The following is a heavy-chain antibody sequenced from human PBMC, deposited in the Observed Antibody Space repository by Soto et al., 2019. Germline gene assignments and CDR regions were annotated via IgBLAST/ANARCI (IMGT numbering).Heavy chain of an antibody. CDR2: IKSKTDGGTT. D-gene: IGHD6-6*01. J-gene: IGHJ4*02. Sequence: EVQLVESGGGLVKPGGSLRLSCAASGFTFSNAWMSWVRQAPGKGLEWVGRIKSKTDGGTTDYAAPVKGRFTISRYDSKNTLYLQMNSLKTEKTAVYYCTTDWEQLVRAYWGQGTLVTVSS. V-gene: IGHV3-15*01. CDR1: GFTFSNAW. CDR3: TTDWEQLVRAY.